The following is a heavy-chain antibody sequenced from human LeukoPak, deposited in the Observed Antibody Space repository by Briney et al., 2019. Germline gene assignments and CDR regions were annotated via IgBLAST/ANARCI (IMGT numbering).Heavy chain of an antibody. CDR1: GYSSTSYW. CDR2: IYPGDSDT. CDR3: ARQTSDYDLDY. Sequence: GESLKISCKGSGYSSTSYWIGWVRQMPGKGLEWMGIIYPGDSDTRYSPFFQGQVTISADKSISTAYLQWSSLKASDTAMYYCARQTSDYDLDYWGQGTLVTVSS. J-gene: IGHJ4*02. V-gene: IGHV5-51*01. D-gene: IGHD4-17*01.